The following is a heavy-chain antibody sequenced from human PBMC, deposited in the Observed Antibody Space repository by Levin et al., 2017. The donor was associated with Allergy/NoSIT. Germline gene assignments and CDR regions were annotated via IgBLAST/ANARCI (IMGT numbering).Heavy chain of an antibody. CDR1: GFTFSSYP. CDR3: ARDRRYSSAWYGLYFDY. V-gene: IGHV3-30-3*01. Sequence: HPGGSLRLSCAASGFTFSSYPMHWVRQAPGKGLEWVTVISSDGSNKYYADSVKGRFTISRDNSKNTLYLEVNSLRAEDTAVYYCARDRRYSSAWYGLYFDYWGQGSLVTVSS. CDR2: ISSDGSNK. J-gene: IGHJ4*02. D-gene: IGHD6-19*01.